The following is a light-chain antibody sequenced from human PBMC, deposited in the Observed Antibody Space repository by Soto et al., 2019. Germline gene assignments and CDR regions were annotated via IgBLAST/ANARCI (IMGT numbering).Light chain of an antibody. CDR2: GAS. V-gene: IGKV3-15*01. J-gene: IGKJ4*01. Sequence: EIVMTQSPATLSVSPGEGATLSCRASQSVNNNLAWYQQKAGQAPRLLVYGASTRATGIPARFSGSGSGTEFTLTISSLQSEDFATYYCQQNFDFPLTFGGGTKVEIK. CDR1: QSVNNN. CDR3: QQNFDFPLT.